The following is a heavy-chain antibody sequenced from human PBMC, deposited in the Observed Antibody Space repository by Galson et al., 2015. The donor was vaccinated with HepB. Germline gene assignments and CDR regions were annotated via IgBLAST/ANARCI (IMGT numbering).Heavy chain of an antibody. V-gene: IGHV3-73*01. Sequence: SLRLSCAASGFTFSGSAIHWVRQASGRGPEWIGHIRSKATSYAALYVPSLKGRFTISRDDSKNMAYLHMGSLKTDDTAVYYCVRSGDFSGYSSRWGQGTLVTVSS. J-gene: IGHJ4*02. D-gene: IGHD6-13*01. CDR1: GFTFSGSA. CDR3: VRSGDFSGYSSR. CDR2: IRSKATSYAA.